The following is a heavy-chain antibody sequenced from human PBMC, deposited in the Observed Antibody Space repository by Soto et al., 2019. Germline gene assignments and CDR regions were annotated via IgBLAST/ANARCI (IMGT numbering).Heavy chain of an antibody. CDR3: ARDNLYDFWSGPRLNAFDI. Sequence: SVKVSCKASGVTFSSYTISWVRQAPGQGLEWMGRIIPILGIANYAQKFQGRVTITADKSTSTAYMELSSLRSEDTAVYYCARDNLYDFWSGPRLNAFDIWGQGTMVTVSS. V-gene: IGHV1-69*04. J-gene: IGHJ3*02. D-gene: IGHD3-3*01. CDR1: GVTFSSYT. CDR2: IIPILGIA.